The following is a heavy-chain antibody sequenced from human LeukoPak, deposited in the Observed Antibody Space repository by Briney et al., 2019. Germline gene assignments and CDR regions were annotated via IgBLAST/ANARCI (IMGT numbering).Heavy chain of an antibody. CDR1: GASINSYY. J-gene: IGHJ4*02. V-gene: IGHV4-59*01. Sequence: SETLSLTCTVSGASINSYYWSWIRQPPGKGLEGIGCIYDSRSTDYTPSLKTRVTISVVTSKTQSSLKLAAVTAADTAMYYCARTSSSWLWGQGTLVTVSS. CDR3: ARTSSSWL. D-gene: IGHD6-13*01. CDR2: IYDSRST.